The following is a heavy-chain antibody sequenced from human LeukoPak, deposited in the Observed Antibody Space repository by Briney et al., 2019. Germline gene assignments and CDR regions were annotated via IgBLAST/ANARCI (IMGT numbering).Heavy chain of an antibody. J-gene: IGHJ4*02. Sequence: ASVKVSCKASGGTSNSHAISWVRQAPGQGLEWMGRIIPNLGTTNRAQNFQDRVTLTADKSTNTAYMELTSLTSDDTAVYYCAAPNGGGGYQWGEFFEFWGQGTLVNVSS. V-gene: IGHV1-69*04. CDR2: IIPNLGTT. D-gene: IGHD3-22*01. CDR1: GGTSNSHA. CDR3: AAPNGGGGYQWGEFFEF.